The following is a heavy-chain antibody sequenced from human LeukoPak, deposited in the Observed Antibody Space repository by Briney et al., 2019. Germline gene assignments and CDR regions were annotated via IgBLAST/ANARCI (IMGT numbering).Heavy chain of an antibody. D-gene: IGHD2-8*01. CDR2: IQYDGSHK. V-gene: IGHV3-30*02. J-gene: IGHJ3*01. CDR1: GFTFSSYW. CDR3: AKDLIL. Sequence: PGGSLRLSCAASGFTFSSYWMSWVRQAPGKGLEWVSFIQYDGSHKNYIDSVKGRFTISRDNSRNTLYLQMFSLRAEDTAVYFCAKDLILWGQGTVVTVSS.